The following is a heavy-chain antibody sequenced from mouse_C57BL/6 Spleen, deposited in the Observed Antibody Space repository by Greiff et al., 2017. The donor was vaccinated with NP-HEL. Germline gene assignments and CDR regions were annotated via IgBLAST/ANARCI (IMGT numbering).Heavy chain of an antibody. Sequence: VQLQQSGPGLVAPSQSLSITCTVSGFSLTSYGVSWVRQPPGKGLEWLGVIWGDGSTNYHSALISRLSISKDNSKSQVVLKLNSLQTDDTATYYCAKPGVAIRRGVSGAMDYWGQGTSVTVSS. CDR3: AKPGVAIRRGVSGAMDY. CDR2: IWGDGST. D-gene: IGHD2-12*01. CDR1: GFSLTSYG. V-gene: IGHV2-3*01. J-gene: IGHJ4*01.